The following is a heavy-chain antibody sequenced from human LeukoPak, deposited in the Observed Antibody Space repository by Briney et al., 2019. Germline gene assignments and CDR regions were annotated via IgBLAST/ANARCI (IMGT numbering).Heavy chain of an antibody. CDR1: GFTFSSYG. V-gene: IGHV3-30*02. CDR3: AKGMSAMAKSDAFDI. CDR2: IRYDGSNK. Sequence: PGGSLRLPCAASGFTFSSYGMHWVRQAPGKGLEWVAFIRYDGSNKYYADSVKGRFTISRDNSKNTLYLQMNSLRAEDTAVYYCAKGMSAMAKSDAFDIWGQGTMVTVSS. D-gene: IGHD5-18*01. J-gene: IGHJ3*02.